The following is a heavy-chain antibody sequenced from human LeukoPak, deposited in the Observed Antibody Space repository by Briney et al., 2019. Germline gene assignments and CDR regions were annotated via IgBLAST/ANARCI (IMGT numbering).Heavy chain of an antibody. CDR2: IYPGDSDT. J-gene: IGHJ3*02. CDR3: ATLPIVGATYGAFDI. Sequence: GESLKISCKGSGYSFTSYWIGWVRQMPGKGLEWMGIIYPGDSDTRYSPSFQGQVTISADKSISTAYLQWSSLKASDTAMYYCATLPIVGATYGAFDIRGQGTMVTVSS. D-gene: IGHD1-26*01. V-gene: IGHV5-51*01. CDR1: GYSFTSYW.